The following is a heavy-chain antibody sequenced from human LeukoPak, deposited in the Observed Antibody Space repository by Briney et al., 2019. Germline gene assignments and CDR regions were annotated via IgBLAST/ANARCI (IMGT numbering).Heavy chain of an antibody. CDR3: AREVEMATIFAE. CDR1: GYTFTSYD. V-gene: IGHV1-8*01. Sequence: GASVKVSCKASGYTFTSYDINWVRQATGQGLEWMGWMNPNSGNTGYAQKFQGRVTITADESTSTAYMELSSLRSEDTAVYYCAREVEMATIFAEWGQGTLVTVSS. D-gene: IGHD5-24*01. CDR2: MNPNSGNT. J-gene: IGHJ4*02.